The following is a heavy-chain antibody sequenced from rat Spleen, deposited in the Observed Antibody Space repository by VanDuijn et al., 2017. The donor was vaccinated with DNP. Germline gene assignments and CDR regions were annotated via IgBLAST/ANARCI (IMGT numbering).Heavy chain of an antibody. Sequence: EVQLVESGGGLVQPGGSMKVSCAASGYTFSNYYMAWVRQAPAKGLEWVAYIGSPAYAPYYTDSVKGRFAISRDNAKSTLYLQMNSLRSEDMATYYCVRWNSGHFDYWGQGVMVTVSS. CDR3: VRWNSGHFDY. CDR2: IGSPAYAP. D-gene: IGHD4-3*01. CDR1: GYTFSNYY. J-gene: IGHJ2*01. V-gene: IGHV5-25*01.